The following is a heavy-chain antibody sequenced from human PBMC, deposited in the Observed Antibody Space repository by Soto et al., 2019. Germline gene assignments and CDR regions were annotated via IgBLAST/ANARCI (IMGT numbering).Heavy chain of an antibody. Sequence: ASVKVSCKASGYTFTNNDINWVRQAAGQGLEWMGWMNPYSGNTGYARNFHGRVTMTRDNSITTAYMELSSLRSEDTAVYYCVRAPLDYYSADYFDNWVQGTLVTVSS. V-gene: IGHV1-8*01. D-gene: IGHD2-21*01. CDR2: MNPYSGNT. CDR1: GYTFTNND. CDR3: VRAPLDYYSADYFDN. J-gene: IGHJ4*02.